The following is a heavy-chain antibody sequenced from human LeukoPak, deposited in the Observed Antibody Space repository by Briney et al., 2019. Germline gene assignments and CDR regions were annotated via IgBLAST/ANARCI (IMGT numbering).Heavy chain of an antibody. J-gene: IGHJ5*02. CDR1: GYTFTSYY. Sequence: ASVKVSCKASGYTFTSYYMHWVRQAPGQGLEWMGIINPSGGSTSYAQKFQGRVTMTRDMSTSTVYMELSSLRSEDTAVYYCARDNSVGDYAWWFDPWGQGTLVTVSS. V-gene: IGHV1-46*01. CDR3: ARDNSVGDYAWWFDP. D-gene: IGHD1-26*01. CDR2: INPSGGST.